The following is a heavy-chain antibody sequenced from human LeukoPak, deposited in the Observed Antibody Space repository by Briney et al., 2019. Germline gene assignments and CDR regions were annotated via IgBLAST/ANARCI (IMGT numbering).Heavy chain of an antibody. CDR3: ARAGYYYYMDV. J-gene: IGHJ6*03. V-gene: IGHV4-39*07. CDR1: GGSISSSSYY. CDR2: IYYSGST. Sequence: PSETLSLTCTVSGGSISSSSYYWGWIRQPPGKGLEWIGSIYYSGSTYYNPSLKSRVTISVDTSENQFSLKLSSVTAADTAVYCCARAGYYYYMDVWGKGTTVTVSS.